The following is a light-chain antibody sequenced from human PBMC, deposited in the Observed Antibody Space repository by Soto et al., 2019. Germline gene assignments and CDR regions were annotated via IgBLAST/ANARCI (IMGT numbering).Light chain of an antibody. Sequence: EIVLTQSPGTLSLSPGERATLSCRASQSVSSSYLAWYQQKPGQAPRLLIYGTSSRATAIPDRFSGSGSGKSFPLTMQSGGLKGLAVYFGKQLGSPSCTLGQG. CDR1: QSVSSSY. J-gene: IGKJ2*02. V-gene: IGKV3-20*01. CDR3: KQLGSPSCT. CDR2: GTS.